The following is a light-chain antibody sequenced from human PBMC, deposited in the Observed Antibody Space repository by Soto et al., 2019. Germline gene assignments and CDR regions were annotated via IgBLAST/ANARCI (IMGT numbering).Light chain of an antibody. J-gene: IGLJ1*01. CDR1: SRDVGGYNY. CDR3: SSYSGSSTLYV. CDR2: DVS. V-gene: IGLV2-14*01. Sequence: QSALTQPASVSGSPGQSITISCTGTSRDVGGYNYVSRYQQHPGKAPKLMISDVSNRPSGMSNRFSGSKSGNTASLTISGLQAEDEADYYCSSYSGSSTLYVFGTGTKLTVL.